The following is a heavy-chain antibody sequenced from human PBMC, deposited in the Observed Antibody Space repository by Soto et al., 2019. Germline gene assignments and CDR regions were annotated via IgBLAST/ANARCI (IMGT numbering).Heavy chain of an antibody. CDR1: GFTFSSYG. CDR3: ARDVYSSSCFDY. D-gene: IGHD6-13*01. Sequence: GGSLRLSCAASGFTFSSYGMHWVRQAPGKGLEWVAVIWYDGSNKYYADSVKGRFTISIDNSKNTLYLQMNSLRAEDTAVYYCARDVYSSSCFDYWGQGTLVTVSS. V-gene: IGHV3-33*01. J-gene: IGHJ4*02. CDR2: IWYDGSNK.